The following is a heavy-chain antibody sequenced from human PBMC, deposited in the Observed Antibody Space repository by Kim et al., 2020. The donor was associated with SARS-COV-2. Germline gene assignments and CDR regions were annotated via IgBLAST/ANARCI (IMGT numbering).Heavy chain of an antibody. CDR3: ARLSYYGSGDAFDI. V-gene: IGHV3-20*01. Sequence: ADSVKGRFTISRDNAKNSLYLQMNSLRAEDTALYHCARLSYYGSGDAFDIWGQGTMVTVSS. D-gene: IGHD3-10*01. J-gene: IGHJ3*02.